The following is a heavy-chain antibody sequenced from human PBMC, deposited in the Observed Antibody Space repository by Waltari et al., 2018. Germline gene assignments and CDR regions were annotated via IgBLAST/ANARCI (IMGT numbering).Heavy chain of an antibody. CDR2: ISSSSSTI. CDR3: ARVWSGYYQHFDY. Sequence: EVQLVESGGGLVQPGGSLRLSCAASGFPFSSYSMTWFGQAPGKGLEWVSYISSSSSTIYYADSVKGRFTISRDNAKNSLYLQMNSLRAEDTAVYYCARVWSGYYQHFDYWGQGTLVTVSS. V-gene: IGHV3-48*04. CDR1: GFPFSSYS. D-gene: IGHD3-3*01. J-gene: IGHJ4*02.